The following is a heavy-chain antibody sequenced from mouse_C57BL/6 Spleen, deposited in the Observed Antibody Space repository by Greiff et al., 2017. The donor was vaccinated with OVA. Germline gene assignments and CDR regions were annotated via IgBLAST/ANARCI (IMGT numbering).Heavy chain of an antibody. CDR2: LSSGSSTI. D-gene: IGHD6-5*01. V-gene: IGHV5-17*01. Sequence: EVQRVESGGGLVKPGGSLTLSCAASGFTFSDYGMHWVRQAPEKGLHWVAYLSSGSSTIYYAEPVKGRFTISRDNATNTLFLQMTSLRSEDTAMYYCARRLYYYARDYWGQGTSVTVSS. J-gene: IGHJ4*01. CDR3: ARRLYYYARDY. CDR1: GFTFSDYG.